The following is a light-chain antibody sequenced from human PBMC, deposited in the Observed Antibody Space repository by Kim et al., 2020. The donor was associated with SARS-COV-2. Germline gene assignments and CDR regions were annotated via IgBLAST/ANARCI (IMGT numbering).Light chain of an antibody. V-gene: IGLV3-1*01. J-gene: IGLJ7*01. CDR2: QDS. CDR3: QAWDSSTAE. CDR1: KLGDKY. Sequence: SYELTQPPSVSVSPGQTASITCSGDKLGDKYACWYQQKPGQSPVLVIYQDSKRPSGIPERFSGSNSGNTATLTISGTQAMDEADYYCQAWDSSTAEFGG.